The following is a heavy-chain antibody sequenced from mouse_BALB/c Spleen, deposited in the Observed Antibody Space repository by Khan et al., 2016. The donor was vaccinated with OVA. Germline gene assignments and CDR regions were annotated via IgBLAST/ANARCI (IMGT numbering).Heavy chain of an antibody. V-gene: IGHV3-2*02. CDR3: ARGNYYGYAMDY. D-gene: IGHD1-1*01. Sequence: EVQLQESGPGLVKPSQSLSLTCTVTAYSITSNYAWNWIRQFPGNKLEWMGYISYSGSTNYNPSLKSRISITRDTSKHQFFLQLNSGTTEDTATYYCARGNYYGYAMDYWGQGTSITVSS. CDR1: AYSITSNYA. CDR2: ISYSGST. J-gene: IGHJ4*01.